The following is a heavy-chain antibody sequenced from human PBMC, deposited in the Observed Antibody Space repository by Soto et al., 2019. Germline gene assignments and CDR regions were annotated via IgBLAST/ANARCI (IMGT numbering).Heavy chain of an antibody. CDR2: IIPIFGTA. Sequence: EASVKVSCKASGGTFSSYAISWVRQAPGQGLEWMGGIIPIFGTANYAQKFQGRVTITADESTSTAYIELSSLRSEDTAVYYCARDRVRRGFMDVWGQGTTVTVSS. CDR3: ARDRVRRGFMDV. CDR1: GGTFSSYA. D-gene: IGHD6-6*01. V-gene: IGHV1-69*13. J-gene: IGHJ6*02.